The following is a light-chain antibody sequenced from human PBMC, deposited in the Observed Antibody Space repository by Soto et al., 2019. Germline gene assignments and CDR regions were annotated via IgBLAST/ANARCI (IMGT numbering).Light chain of an antibody. Sequence: DIQMTQSPSSLSASVGDRVTITCRASQGISHYLAWYQQRPGQDPQLLIHDANILQSGVPSRFSGSGSGTDFTLTISSLQPEDVATYYCQQYNSAPRTFGQGTKVDIK. CDR1: QGISHY. V-gene: IGKV1-27*01. J-gene: IGKJ1*01. CDR2: DAN. CDR3: QQYNSAPRT.